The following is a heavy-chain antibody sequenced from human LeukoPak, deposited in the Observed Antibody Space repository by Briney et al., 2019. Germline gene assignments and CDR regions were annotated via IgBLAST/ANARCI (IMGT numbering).Heavy chain of an antibody. CDR1: GGSISSSSYY. J-gene: IGHJ4*02. CDR2: IYYSWST. V-gene: IGHV4-39*01. CDR3: ARALVVVAATLGYFES. Sequence: SETLSLTCTVSGGSISSSSYYWGWIRQPPGKGLEWIGSIYYSWSTYYNPSLKTRVTISAHASKTQFSLKLRSVTAADTAVYYCARALVVVAATLGYFESWGQGTLVTVSS. D-gene: IGHD2-15*01.